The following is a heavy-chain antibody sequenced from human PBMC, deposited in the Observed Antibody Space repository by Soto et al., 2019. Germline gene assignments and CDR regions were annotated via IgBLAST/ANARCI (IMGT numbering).Heavy chain of an antibody. Sequence: QITLRESGPTLVQPTQTLTLTCTLSGVSLTTSGVGVGWIRQPPGKALEWLALIYWDDDKRFSPSLKSRLAITRDTYKNQVVMTMTDMAPVDTAIYYCAHRQRTVVVGAPFDLWGQGSQVTVSS. CDR3: AHRQRTVVVGAPFDL. CDR1: GVSLTTSGVG. CDR2: IYWDDDK. V-gene: IGHV2-5*02. J-gene: IGHJ4*02. D-gene: IGHD2-15*01.